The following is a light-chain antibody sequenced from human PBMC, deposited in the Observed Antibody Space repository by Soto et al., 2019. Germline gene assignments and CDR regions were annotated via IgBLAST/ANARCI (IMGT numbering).Light chain of an antibody. Sequence: DIQMTQSPSSVSASVGDKVTITCRASQDISTYLAWYQHKPGRAPKLLIYTASSLQSGVPSRFSGSGSGTDFSLTIISLQPEDFATYYCQQANSAPWTFGQGTKVDIK. J-gene: IGKJ1*01. CDR1: QDISTY. V-gene: IGKV1-12*01. CDR3: QQANSAPWT. CDR2: TAS.